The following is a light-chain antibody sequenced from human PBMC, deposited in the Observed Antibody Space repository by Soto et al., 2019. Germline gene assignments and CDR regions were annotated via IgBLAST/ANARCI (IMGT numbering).Light chain of an antibody. CDR3: QKYGSFWT. Sequence: DIQMTQSPSTLSASVGDRVTITCRASQSISRWLAWYQQKPGKAPKLLIHDATSLESGVPSRFSGSGSGTDFTLTIRGLEPDDFAVYYCQKYGSFWTFGQGTKVDIK. CDR2: DAT. CDR1: QSISRW. V-gene: IGKV1-5*01. J-gene: IGKJ1*01.